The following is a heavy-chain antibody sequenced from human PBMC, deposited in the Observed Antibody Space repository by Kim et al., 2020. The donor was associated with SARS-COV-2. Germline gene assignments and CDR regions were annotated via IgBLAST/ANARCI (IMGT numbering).Heavy chain of an antibody. V-gene: IGHV3-53*01. Sequence: GSTYYADSVKGRFTISRDNSKNTLYLQMNSLRAEDTAVYYCARDEGVADYWGQGTLVTVSS. D-gene: IGHD3-16*01. CDR3: ARDEGVADY. J-gene: IGHJ4*02. CDR2: GST.